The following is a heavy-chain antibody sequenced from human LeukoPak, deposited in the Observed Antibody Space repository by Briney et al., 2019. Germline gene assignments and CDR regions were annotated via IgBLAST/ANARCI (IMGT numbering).Heavy chain of an antibody. V-gene: IGHV1-69*13. CDR3: ARISLGAIWGYYYGMDV. Sequence: VASVKVSCKASGGTFSSYSISWVRQAPGQGLEWMGGIIPIFDTADYAQKFQGRVTITADGSTSTAYMELSSLRSEDTAVFYCARISLGAIWGYYYGMDVWGQGTTVTVSS. D-gene: IGHD1-26*01. CDR2: IIPIFDTA. CDR1: GGTFSSYS. J-gene: IGHJ6*02.